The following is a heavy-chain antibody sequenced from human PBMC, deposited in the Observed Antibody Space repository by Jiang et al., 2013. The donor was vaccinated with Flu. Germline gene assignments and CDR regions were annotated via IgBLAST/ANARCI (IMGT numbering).Heavy chain of an antibody. CDR2: IRSKAYGGTT. Sequence: VQLVESGGGLVQPGRSLRLSCTASGFTFGDYAMSWFRQAPGKGLEWVGFIRSKAYGGTTEYAASVKGRFTISRDDSKSIAYLQMNSLKTEDTAVYYCTREVGGLRDRSYYYYYGMDVWGQGTTVTVSS. V-gene: IGHV3-49*03. CDR3: TREVGGLRDRSYYYYYGMDV. D-gene: IGHD3-16*01. J-gene: IGHJ6*02. CDR1: GFTFGDYA.